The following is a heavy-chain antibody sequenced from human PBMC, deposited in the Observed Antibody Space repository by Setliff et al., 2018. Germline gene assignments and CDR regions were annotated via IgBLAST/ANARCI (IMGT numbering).Heavy chain of an antibody. V-gene: IGHV3-7*03. CDR3: AREGIRGYFYYYMDV. CDR1: GFTFSTYW. Sequence: PGESLKISCAASGFTFSTYWMSWVRQAPGKGLEWVANIKQDGSETYYADSVQGRFTISRDKNSLYLQMHSLRAEDTAVYYCAREGIRGYFYYYMDVWGKGTTDTVSS. J-gene: IGHJ6*03. CDR2: IKQDGSET.